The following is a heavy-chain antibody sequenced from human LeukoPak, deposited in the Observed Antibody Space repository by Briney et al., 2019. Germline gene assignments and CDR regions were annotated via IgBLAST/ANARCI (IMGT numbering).Heavy chain of an antibody. V-gene: IGHV3-53*01. CDR1: GFTVSSNY. CDR2: IYSGGST. D-gene: IGHD2/OR15-2a*01. Sequence: GGSLRLSCAASGFTVSSNYMSWVRQAPGKGLEWVSVIYSGGSTYYADSVKGRFTISRDNSKNTLYLQMNSLRAEDTAVYYCARAFYFLTFDYWGQGTLVTVSS. J-gene: IGHJ4*02. CDR3: ARAFYFLTFDY.